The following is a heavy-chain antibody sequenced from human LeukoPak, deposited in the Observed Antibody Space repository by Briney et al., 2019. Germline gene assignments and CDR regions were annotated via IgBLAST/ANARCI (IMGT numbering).Heavy chain of an antibody. CDR3: ARGFPPGSGSRGSHAFDV. Sequence: NPSETLSLTCAVSEMSFSAYYWNWIRQSPGKRLEWIGEINYGGSTKYTPSLEGRGTILIDTSKNQFSLKLTSVTAADTAVYYCARGFPPGSGSRGSHAFDVWGQGTMVTVSS. CDR2: INYGGST. J-gene: IGHJ3*01. CDR1: EMSFSAYY. D-gene: IGHD6-19*01. V-gene: IGHV4-34*01.